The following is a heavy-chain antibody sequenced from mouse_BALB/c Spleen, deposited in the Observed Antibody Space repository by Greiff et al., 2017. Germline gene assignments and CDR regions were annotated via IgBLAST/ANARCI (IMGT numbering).Heavy chain of an antibody. V-gene: IGHV2-3*01. D-gene: IGHD2-3*01. CDR1: GFSLTSYG. J-gene: IGHJ3*01. Sequence: VQLQESGPGLVAPSQSLSITCTVSGFSLTSYGVSWVRQPPGKGLEWLGVIWGDGSTNYHSALISRLSISKDNSTSQVFLKLNSLQTDDTATYYCAKPDDGYYQAWFAYWGQGTLVTVAA. CDR3: AKPDDGYYQAWFAY. CDR2: IWGDGST.